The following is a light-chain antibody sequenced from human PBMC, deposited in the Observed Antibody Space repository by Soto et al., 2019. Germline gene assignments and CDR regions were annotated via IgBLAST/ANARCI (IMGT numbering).Light chain of an antibody. V-gene: IGKV3-20*01. CDR3: QQYDSWT. Sequence: EIVLTQSPGTLSLSPGDRATLSCRASQSVSSSYLAWYQQKPGQAPGLLIYGASSRATGFPARFSGSGSGTEFTLTISSLQSEDFAVYYCQQYDSWTFGQGTKVDIK. CDR1: QSVSSSY. CDR2: GAS. J-gene: IGKJ1*01.